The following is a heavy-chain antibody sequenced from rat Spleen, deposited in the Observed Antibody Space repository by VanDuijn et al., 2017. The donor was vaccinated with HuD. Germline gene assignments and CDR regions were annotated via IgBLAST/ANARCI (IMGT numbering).Heavy chain of an antibody. CDR1: GFTFSDYA. Sequence: EVQLVESGGGLVQPGRSLKLSCAASGFTFSDYAMAWVRQSPKKGLEWVATISPSGGSTYYRDSVKGRFTVSRDNAKSTLYLQMDSLRSEDTATYYCARHPMYAPWYFDFWGPGTMVTVSS. V-gene: IGHV5-7*01. CDR3: ARHPMYAPWYFDF. D-gene: IGHD1-6*01. CDR2: ISPSGGST. J-gene: IGHJ1*01.